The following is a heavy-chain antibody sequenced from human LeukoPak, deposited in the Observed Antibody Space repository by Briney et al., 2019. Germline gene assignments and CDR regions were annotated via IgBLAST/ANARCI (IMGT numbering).Heavy chain of an antibody. CDR2: IYDNGST. J-gene: IGHJ4*02. Sequence: SETLSLTCTVSGVSISSSSYHWDWIRQPPGKGLEWIGSIYDNGSTYYSPSLKSRVTISVDTSKNQFSLRLNSVTAADTAVYYCARQVLHTAMDYWGQGTLVSVSS. CDR3: ARQVLHTAMDY. D-gene: IGHD5-18*01. CDR1: GVSISSSSYH. V-gene: IGHV4-39*01.